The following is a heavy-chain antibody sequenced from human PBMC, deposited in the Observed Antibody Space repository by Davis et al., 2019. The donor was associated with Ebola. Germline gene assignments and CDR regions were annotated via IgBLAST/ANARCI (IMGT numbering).Heavy chain of an antibody. V-gene: IGHV4-59*08. D-gene: IGHD3-3*01. CDR1: GGSISSYY. J-gene: IGHJ6*02. Sequence: MPSETLSLTCTVSGGSISSYYWSWIRQPPGKGLEWIGYIYYSGSTNYNPSLKSRVTISVDTSKNQFSLKLSSVTAADTAVYYCARHGQGDFWSGPPAPYGMDVWGQGTTVTVSS. CDR3: ARHGQGDFWSGPPAPYGMDV. CDR2: IYYSGST.